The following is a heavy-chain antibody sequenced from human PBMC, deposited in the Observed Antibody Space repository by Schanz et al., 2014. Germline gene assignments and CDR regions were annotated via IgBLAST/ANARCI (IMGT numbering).Heavy chain of an antibody. D-gene: IGHD2-2*01. V-gene: IGHV4-59*12. CDR3: ARDVGGCSSSTSCYAFEI. CDR2: ITYSGGT. CDR1: GGSISSYY. Sequence: QVQLQESGPGLVRPSETLSLTCTVSGGSISSYYWSWIRQSPGKGPEWIGYITYSGGTNHNASLRGGVTIAEATAKTHFPLKLSSVTAADTAVYYCARDVGGCSSSTSCYAFEIWGQGTMVTVSS. J-gene: IGHJ3*02.